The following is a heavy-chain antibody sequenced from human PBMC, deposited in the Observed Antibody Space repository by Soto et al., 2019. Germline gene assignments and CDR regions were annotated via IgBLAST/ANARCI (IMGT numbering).Heavy chain of an antibody. D-gene: IGHD6-19*01. CDR2: MTPNSGNT. CDR3: SRNPYGSGLFDP. CDR1: GYNFIDYD. J-gene: IGHJ5*02. Sequence: QVQLVQSGAEVKKPGASVKVSCKASGYNFIDYDINWMRQSTGQGLEWMGWMTPNSGNTGYAQKFQGRVTLTRDTSIGTAYMELSSLKTEDTAVYYCSRNPYGSGLFDPWGRGTLVTVSS. V-gene: IGHV1-8*01.